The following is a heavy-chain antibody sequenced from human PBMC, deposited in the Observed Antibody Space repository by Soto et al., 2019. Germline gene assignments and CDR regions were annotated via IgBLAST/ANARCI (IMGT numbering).Heavy chain of an antibody. Sequence: SETLSLTCAVYGGSFSGYYWSWIRQPPGKGLEWIGEINHSGSTNYNPSLKSRVTISVDTSKNQFSLKLSSVTAADTAVYYCARERVGATTFERAFFDPWGQGTLVTVSS. CDR2: INHSGST. D-gene: IGHD1-26*01. CDR3: ARERVGATTFERAFFDP. J-gene: IGHJ5*02. V-gene: IGHV4-34*01. CDR1: GGSFSGYY.